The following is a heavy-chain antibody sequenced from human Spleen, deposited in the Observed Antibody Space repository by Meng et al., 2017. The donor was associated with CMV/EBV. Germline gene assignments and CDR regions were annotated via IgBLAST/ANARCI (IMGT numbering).Heavy chain of an antibody. CDR3: AKDHAPTSYDFWAKYYFDY. CDR2: ISGSGGST. D-gene: IGHD3-3*01. V-gene: IGHV3-23*01. CDR1: FSSYA. J-gene: IGHJ4*02. Sequence: FSSYAMSWVRQAPGKGLEWVSAISGSGGSTYYADSVKGRFTISRDNSKNTLYLQMNSLRAEDTAVYYCAKDHAPTSYDFWAKYYFDYWGQGTLVTVSS.